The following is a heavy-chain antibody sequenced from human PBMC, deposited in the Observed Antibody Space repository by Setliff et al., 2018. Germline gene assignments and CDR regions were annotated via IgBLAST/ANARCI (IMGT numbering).Heavy chain of an antibody. CDR1: GYTFTSYG. D-gene: IGHD3-22*01. CDR3: TKDPGYDPSVDF. V-gene: IGHV1-18*01. J-gene: IGHJ4*02. CDR2: ISAYNGNT. Sequence: ASVKVSCKASGYTFTSYGISWVRQAPGQGLEWMGWISAYNGNTNYAQKLQGRVTMTTDTSTSTAYRELRSLRSDDTAVYYGTKDPGYDPSVDFWGQGILVTVSS.